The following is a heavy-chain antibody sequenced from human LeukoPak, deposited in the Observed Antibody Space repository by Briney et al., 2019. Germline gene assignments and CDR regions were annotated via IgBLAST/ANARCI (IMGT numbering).Heavy chain of an antibody. CDR3: ARADVWGSYRTFDY. CDR2: INHSGST. Sequence: SGTLSLTCAVSGGSISSSNYWSWIRQPPGKGLEWIGEINHSGSTNYNPSLKSRVTISVDTSKNQFSLKLSSVTAADTAVYYCARADVWGSYRTFDYWGQGTLVTVSS. V-gene: IGHV4-4*02. CDR1: GGSISSSNY. D-gene: IGHD3-16*02. J-gene: IGHJ4*02.